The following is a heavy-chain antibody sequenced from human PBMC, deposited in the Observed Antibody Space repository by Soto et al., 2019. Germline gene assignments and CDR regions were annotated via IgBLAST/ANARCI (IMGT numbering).Heavy chain of an antibody. CDR1: GYSISSGFS. D-gene: IGHD5-12*01. Sequence: SETLSLTCAVSGYSISSGFSWGWIRQPPGKGLEWIGSFDHSGSTHYNASLKIRLSISLDTSKNQFSPKLRSVTAADTAVYYCARDWGSGYYHFEPWGQGTLVTVSS. CDR2: FDHSGST. J-gene: IGHJ5*02. CDR3: ARDWGSGYYHFEP. V-gene: IGHV4-38-2*02.